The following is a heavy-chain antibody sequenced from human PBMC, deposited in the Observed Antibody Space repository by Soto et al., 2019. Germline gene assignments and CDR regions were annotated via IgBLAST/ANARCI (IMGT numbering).Heavy chain of an antibody. CDR3: ARVERGTATTVVDAFDI. CDR2: MSHSGGT. J-gene: IGHJ3*02. D-gene: IGHD1-1*01. Sequence: QVQLQQWGAGLLKPSETLSLTCAVYGGFVSSGSYYWSWIRQPPGKGLEWIGEMSHSGGTHFNPSFKSRVNLSVDTSKNQFSLKMSSVTAADTALYYCARVERGTATTVVDAFDIWCPGTMGTVSS. CDR1: GGFVSSGSYY. V-gene: IGHV4-34*01.